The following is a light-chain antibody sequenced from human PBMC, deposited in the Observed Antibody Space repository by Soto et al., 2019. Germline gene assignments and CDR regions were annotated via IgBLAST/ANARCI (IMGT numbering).Light chain of an antibody. V-gene: IGLV2-14*01. CDR2: EVS. CDR3: SSYTGSSTAWL. Sequence: QSALTQPASVSGSPGQSITISCTGTSSDVGGYNYVSWYQHYPGEAPRVMIYEVSRRPSGVSNRFSGSKSGNTASLTISGLQAEDAADYSCSSYTGSSTAWLFGGGTKVTVL. J-gene: IGLJ3*02. CDR1: SSDVGGYNY.